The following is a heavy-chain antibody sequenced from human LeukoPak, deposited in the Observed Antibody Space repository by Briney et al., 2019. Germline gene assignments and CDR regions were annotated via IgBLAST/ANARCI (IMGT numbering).Heavy chain of an antibody. J-gene: IGHJ5*02. CDR3: ARVVVAGDIWWFDP. V-gene: IGHV1-69*05. CDR2: IIPIFGTA. D-gene: IGHD6-19*01. Sequence: SVKVSCKASGGTFSSYAISWVRQAPGQGLEWMGGIIPIFGTANYAQKFQGRVTITTDESTSTAYMELSSLRSEDTAVYYCARVVVAGDIWWFDPWGQGTLVIVSS. CDR1: GGTFSSYA.